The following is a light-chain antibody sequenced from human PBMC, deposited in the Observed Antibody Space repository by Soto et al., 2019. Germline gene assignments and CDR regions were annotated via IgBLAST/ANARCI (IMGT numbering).Light chain of an antibody. CDR2: NAS. J-gene: IGKJ1*01. CDR1: RSITSC. CDR3: QHYNNLQT. V-gene: IGKV1-5*03. Sequence: IRMTQSPATLSAYVRDRVTITCRASRSITSCLAWYQQKPGKAPKLLVYNASFLESGVPSWFSGSGSGTEFILTISRLQSDDVAVYYYQHYNNLQTFGQGTKVDI.